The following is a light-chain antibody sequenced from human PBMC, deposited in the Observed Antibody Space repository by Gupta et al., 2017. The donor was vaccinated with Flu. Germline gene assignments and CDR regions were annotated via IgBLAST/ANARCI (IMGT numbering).Light chain of an antibody. J-gene: IGLJ2*01. V-gene: IGLV2-11*03. CDR3: CSDAGTFTFV. Sequence: SITISCTGTDSDVGRFDYVSWSQQHPGKAPKLILYGITERPAGVPNRFSGTKSGNTASLTISGLQGEDEADYYCCSDAGTFTFVFGGGTKVTVL. CDR2: GIT. CDR1: DSDVGRFDY.